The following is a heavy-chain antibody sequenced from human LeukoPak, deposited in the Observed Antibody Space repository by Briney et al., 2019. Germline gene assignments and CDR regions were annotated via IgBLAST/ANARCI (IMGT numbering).Heavy chain of an antibody. D-gene: IGHD4-23*01. Sequence: PSETLSLTCAVYGGSFSGYYWSWIRQPPGKGLEWIGEINHSGSTNYNPPLKSRVTISVDTSKNQFSLKVSSVTAADTAVYYCARGPYGGLFDYWGQGTLVTVSS. J-gene: IGHJ4*02. CDR3: ARGPYGGLFDY. CDR2: INHSGST. CDR1: GGSFSGYY. V-gene: IGHV4-34*01.